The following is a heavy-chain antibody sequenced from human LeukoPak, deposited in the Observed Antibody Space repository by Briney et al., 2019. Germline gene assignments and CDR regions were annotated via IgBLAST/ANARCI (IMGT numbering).Heavy chain of an antibody. J-gene: IGHJ3*02. CDR3: AREAGGNRQKAFDI. CDR2: INPNSGGT. Sequence: ASVKVSCKASGYTFTSYGISWVRQAPGQGLEWMGWINPNSGGTNYAQKFQGRVTMTRDTSISTAYMELSRLRSDDTAVYYCAREAGGNRQKAFDIWGQGTIVTVFS. D-gene: IGHD3-16*01. V-gene: IGHV1-2*02. CDR1: GYTFTSYG.